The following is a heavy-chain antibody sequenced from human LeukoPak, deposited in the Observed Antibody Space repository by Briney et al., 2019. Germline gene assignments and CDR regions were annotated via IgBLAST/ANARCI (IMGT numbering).Heavy chain of an antibody. CDR3: ASSYSITMIVVVDTPFDY. V-gene: IGHV4-39*01. CDR1: GGSISSSSYY. J-gene: IGHJ4*02. D-gene: IGHD3-22*01. CDR2: IYYSGST. Sequence: PSETLSLTCTVSGGSISSSSYYWGWIRQPPGKGLEWIGSIYYSGSTYYNPSLKSRVTISVDTSKNQFSLKLSSVTAADTAVYYCASSYSITMIVVVDTPFDYWGQGTLVTVSS.